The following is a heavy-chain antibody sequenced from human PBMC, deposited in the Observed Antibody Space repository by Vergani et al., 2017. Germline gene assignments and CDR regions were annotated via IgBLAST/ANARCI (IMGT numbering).Heavy chain of an antibody. CDR3: ARDRGGSGSSYYYGMDV. Sequence: EVQLVESGGGLVQPGGSLRLSCAASGFTFSSYWMSWVRQAPGKGLEWVANIKQDGSDKFYVDSVKGRFTVSRDNAKNSLYLQMNSLRAEDTAVYYCARDRGGSGSSYYYGMDVWGQGTTVTVSS. D-gene: IGHD3-22*01. V-gene: IGHV3-7*01. CDR1: GFTFSSYW. J-gene: IGHJ6*02. CDR2: IKQDGSDK.